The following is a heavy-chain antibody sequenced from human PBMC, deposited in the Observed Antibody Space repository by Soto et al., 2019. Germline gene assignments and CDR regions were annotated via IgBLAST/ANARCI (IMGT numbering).Heavy chain of an antibody. V-gene: IGHV3-21*01. D-gene: IGHD6-13*01. CDR3: ARASDQNIAAAGTSWFDP. CDR2: ISSSSSYI. CDR1: GFTFSSYS. J-gene: IGHJ5*02. Sequence: GGSLRLSCAASGFTFSSYSMNWVRQAPGKGLEWVSSISSSSSYIYYADSVKGRFTISRDNAKNSLYLQMNSLRAEDTAVYYCARASDQNIAAAGTSWFDPWGQGTLVTVSS.